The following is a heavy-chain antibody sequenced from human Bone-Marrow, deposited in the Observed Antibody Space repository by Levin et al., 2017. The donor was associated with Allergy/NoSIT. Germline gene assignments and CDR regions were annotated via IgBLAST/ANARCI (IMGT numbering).Heavy chain of an antibody. D-gene: IGHD6-19*01. CDR3: AKNSSGWLFDH. CDR1: GGSITSTSNY. Sequence: SQTLSLTCTVSGGSITSTSNYWGWIRQPPGQGLEWIGSIYYSGSTHYNPSLKSRVTISVDTSKNQFSLNVKSVSAADTAVYYCAKNSSGWLFDHWGQGTLVTVSS. J-gene: IGHJ4*02. CDR2: IYYSGST. V-gene: IGHV4-39*01.